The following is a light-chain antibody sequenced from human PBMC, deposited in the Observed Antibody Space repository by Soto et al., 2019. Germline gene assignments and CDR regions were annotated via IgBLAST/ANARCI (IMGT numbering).Light chain of an antibody. CDR1: QSVSSY. CDR2: DAS. Sequence: EIVLTQSPATLSLSPGERATLSCRASQSVSSYLAWYQQKPGQAPRLLIYDASNRATGIPARFSGSGSGTDFTLTISSLEPEDSAVYYCQHRSSWPQYTFGQGTKLEI. J-gene: IGKJ2*01. V-gene: IGKV3-11*01. CDR3: QHRSSWPQYT.